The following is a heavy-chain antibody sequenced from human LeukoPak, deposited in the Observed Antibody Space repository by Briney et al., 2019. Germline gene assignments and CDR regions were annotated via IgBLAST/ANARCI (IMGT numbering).Heavy chain of an antibody. CDR1: GFTFSDYS. J-gene: IGHJ4*02. D-gene: IGHD5-24*01. Sequence: GGSLRLSCAASGFTFSDYSMNWVRQAPWKGLEWISYIGIDSGNTNYADSVKGRFTISGDKAKNSLYLQMNSLRVEDTAVYYCAGDYKYAFDNWGQGTLVTVSS. CDR2: IGIDSGNT. CDR3: AGDYKYAFDN. V-gene: IGHV3-48*01.